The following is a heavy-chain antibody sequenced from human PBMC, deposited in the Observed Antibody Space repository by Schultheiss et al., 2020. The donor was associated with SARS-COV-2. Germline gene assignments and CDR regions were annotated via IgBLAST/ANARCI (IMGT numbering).Heavy chain of an antibody. V-gene: IGHV3-23*01. CDR2: ISGSGGST. D-gene: IGHD6-13*01. CDR3: AKDLGYSSSYNNYYYYYGMDV. J-gene: IGHJ6*02. CDR1: GFTFSSYA. Sequence: GGSLRLSCAASGFTFSSYAMSWVRQAPGKGLEWVSAISGSGGSTYYADSVKGRFTISRDNSKNTLYLQMNSLRAEDTAVYYCAKDLGYSSSYNNYYYYYGMDVWGQGTTVTVSS.